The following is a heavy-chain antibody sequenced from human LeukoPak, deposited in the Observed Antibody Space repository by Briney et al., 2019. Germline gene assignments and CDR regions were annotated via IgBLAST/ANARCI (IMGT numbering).Heavy chain of an antibody. Sequence: GGSLRLSCAASGFTFSSYSMHWVRQPPGKGLEWVAVISYDGGNKYYADSVKGRLTISRDNSKNTLYLQMNSLRAEDTAVYYCARVAAAGTGGDYWGQGTLVTVSS. D-gene: IGHD6-13*01. CDR3: ARVAAAGTGGDY. CDR1: GFTFSSYS. V-gene: IGHV3-30*04. CDR2: ISYDGGNK. J-gene: IGHJ4*02.